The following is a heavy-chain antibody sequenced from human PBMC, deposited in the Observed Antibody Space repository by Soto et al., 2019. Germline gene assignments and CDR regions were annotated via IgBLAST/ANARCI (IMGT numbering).Heavy chain of an antibody. D-gene: IGHD6-6*01. CDR1: GFTVSSNY. Sequence: PGGSLRLSCAASGFTVSSNYMSWVRQAPGKGLEWVSVIYSGGSTYYADSVKGRFTISRDNSKNTLYLQMSSLRAEDTAVYYCARDRIEQLVALGVYYYYGMDVWGQGTTVTVSS. V-gene: IGHV3-53*01. J-gene: IGHJ6*02. CDR2: IYSGGST. CDR3: ARDRIEQLVALGVYYYYGMDV.